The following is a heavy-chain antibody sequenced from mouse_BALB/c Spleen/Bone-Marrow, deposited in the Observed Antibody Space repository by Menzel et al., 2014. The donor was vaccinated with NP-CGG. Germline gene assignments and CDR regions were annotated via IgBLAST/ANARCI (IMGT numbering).Heavy chain of an antibody. CDR3: AREGGYYYGSRVAWFAY. CDR1: GFSLTSYG. Sequence: QVQLKQSGPGLVAPSQSLSITCTVPGFSLTSYGLHWVRQPPGKGLEWLGVIWAGGSTNYNSALMSRLSISKVNSKSQVFLKMNSLQTDDTAMYYCAREGGYYYGSRVAWFAYWGQVTLVTVSA. D-gene: IGHD1-1*01. J-gene: IGHJ3*01. CDR2: IWAGGST. V-gene: IGHV2-9*02.